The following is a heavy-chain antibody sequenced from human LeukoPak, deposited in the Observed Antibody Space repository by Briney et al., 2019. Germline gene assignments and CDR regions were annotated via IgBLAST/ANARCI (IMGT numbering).Heavy chain of an antibody. CDR3: ARDGDPILAAGTMLDY. CDR1: GFTFSSHA. CDR2: ILYDGGDN. V-gene: IGHV3-30*04. Sequence: GRSLRLSCAASGFTFSSHAMHWVRQAPGKGLEWVASILYDGGDNYYTGSVRGRFTISIDNSKKTLDLQMNSLRPEDTAVYFCARDGDPILAAGTMLDYWGLGTLVIVSS. J-gene: IGHJ4*02. D-gene: IGHD6-13*01.